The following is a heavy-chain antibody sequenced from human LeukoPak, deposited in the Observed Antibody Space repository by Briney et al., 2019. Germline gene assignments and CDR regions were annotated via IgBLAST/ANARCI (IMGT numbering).Heavy chain of an antibody. J-gene: IGHJ5*02. CDR1: GYTFTSYA. Sequence: ASVKVSCKASGYTFTSYAMNWVRQAPGQGPEWIGWINTNTGSPTYAQGFTGRFVFSLDTSVSTAYLQITSLKPEDTAVYYCARESPFDPWGQGTLVTVSS. CDR2: INTNTGSP. V-gene: IGHV7-4-1*02. CDR3: ARESPFDP.